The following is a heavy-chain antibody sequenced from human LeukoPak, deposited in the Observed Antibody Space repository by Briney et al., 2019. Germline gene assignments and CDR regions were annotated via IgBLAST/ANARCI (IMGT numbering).Heavy chain of an antibody. Sequence: SETLFLTCTVSGGSISSSSYYWGWIRQPPGKGLEWIGSIYYSGSTYYNPSLKSRVTISVDTSKNQFSLKLSSVTAADTAVYYCARLRVAGTYFQHWGQGTLVTVSS. V-gene: IGHV4-39*01. CDR2: IYYSGST. J-gene: IGHJ1*01. D-gene: IGHD6-19*01. CDR1: GGSISSSSYY. CDR3: ARLRVAGTYFQH.